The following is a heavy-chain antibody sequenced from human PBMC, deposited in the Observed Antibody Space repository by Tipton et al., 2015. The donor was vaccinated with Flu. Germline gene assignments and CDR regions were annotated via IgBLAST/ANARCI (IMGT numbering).Heavy chain of an antibody. CDR2: ISYSGST. CDR1: GDSISSYY. Sequence: LRLSSTVSGDSISSYYWTWIRQSPGKGLEWIGYISYSGSTNYNPSFKSRVTISLETSKHQFSLKLTSVTAADTAVYYCAGRLEKGHDDMAVWGQGP. J-gene: IGHJ6*02. CDR3: AGRLEKGHDDMAV. V-gene: IGHV4-59*01.